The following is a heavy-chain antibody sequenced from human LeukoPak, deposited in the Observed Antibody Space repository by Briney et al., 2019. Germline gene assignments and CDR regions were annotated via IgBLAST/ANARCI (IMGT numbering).Heavy chain of an antibody. CDR2: IYYSGSI. CDR1: GGSISSYY. Sequence: PSETLSLTCTVSGGSISSYYWSWIRQPPGKRLEWIGYIYYSGSINYNPSLKSRVTISVDTSKNQFSLKLSSVTAADTAVYYCARLTRHGPNPYYYDSSGYLYYFDYWGQGTLVTVSS. D-gene: IGHD3-22*01. V-gene: IGHV4-59*01. CDR3: ARLTRHGPNPYYYDSSGYLYYFDY. J-gene: IGHJ4*02.